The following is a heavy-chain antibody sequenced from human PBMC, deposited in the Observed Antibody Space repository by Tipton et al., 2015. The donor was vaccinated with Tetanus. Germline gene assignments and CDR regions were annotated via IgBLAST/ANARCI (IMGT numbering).Heavy chain of an antibody. V-gene: IGHV4-4*07. CDR1: GGSISSYY. D-gene: IGHD3-16*02. CDR2: IYTSGST. Sequence: TLSLTCTVSGGSISSYYWSWIRQPAGKGLEWIGRIYTSGSTNYNPSLKSRVTMSVDTAKNQFSLKLSSVTAADTAVYYCARGQLRWGELSYGFDYWGQGTVVTVSS. J-gene: IGHJ4*02. CDR3: ARGQLRWGELSYGFDY.